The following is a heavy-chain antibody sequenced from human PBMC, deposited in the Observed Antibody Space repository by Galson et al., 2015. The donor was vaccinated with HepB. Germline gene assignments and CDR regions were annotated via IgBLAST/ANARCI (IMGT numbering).Heavy chain of an antibody. CDR1: GYTSNNYI. CDR3: ARVGLTYYYFDY. V-gene: IGHV1-18*01. D-gene: IGHD3/OR15-3a*01. CDR2: ITAYNGNT. J-gene: IGHJ4*02. Sequence: SVKVSCKASGYTSNNYIIAWVRQAPGQGLEWLGLITAYNGNTKFAQNLQGRVTMTTDTSTRTAYMELKSLRRDDTALYYCARVGLTYYYFDYWGQGTLVTVSS.